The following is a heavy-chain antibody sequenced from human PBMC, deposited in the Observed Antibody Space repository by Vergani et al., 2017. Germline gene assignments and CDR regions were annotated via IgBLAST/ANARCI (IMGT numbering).Heavy chain of an antibody. CDR3: VRVKGSNWNDHLYDI. D-gene: IGHD1-1*01. J-gene: IGHJ3*02. Sequence: EVHLVESGGGLVQPGRSLRLSCSGSGFTLGDYAMTWVRQAPGKGLEWVAFIWSKTYGGTTEYAASVKGRFTISRDDSKSYLYLQMNSLQTEDTALYYCVRVKGSNWNDHLYDIWGQGTLVTVSS. CDR1: GFTLGDYA. CDR2: IWSKTYGGTT. V-gene: IGHV3-49*04.